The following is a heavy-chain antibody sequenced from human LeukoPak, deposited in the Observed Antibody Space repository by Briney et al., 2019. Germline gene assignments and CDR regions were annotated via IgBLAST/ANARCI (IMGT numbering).Heavy chain of an antibody. CDR1: GGSISRYY. CDR2: IYLYNSVST. J-gene: IGHJ5*01. Sequence: LETLSLTCTVSGGSISRYYWSWFRQPPGKGLEWIGYIYLYNSVSTNYNPSLKSRVTISVDTSKNQCSLKLTSVTAADTAVYYCARSIRFDSWGQGSLVTVSA. CDR3: ARSIRFDS. V-gene: IGHV4-59*01.